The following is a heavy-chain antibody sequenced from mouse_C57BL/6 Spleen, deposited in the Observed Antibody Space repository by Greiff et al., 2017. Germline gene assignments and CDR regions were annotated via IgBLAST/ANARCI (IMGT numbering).Heavy chain of an antibody. CDR2: IHPNSGST. J-gene: IGHJ4*01. V-gene: IGHV1-64*01. CDR1: GYTFTSYW. CDR3: ARSATTVGEEYYYAMGY. D-gene: IGHD1-1*01. Sequence: QVQLQQPGAELVKPGASVKLSCKASGYTFTSYWMHWVKQRPGQGLEWIGMIHPNSGSTNYNEKFKSKATLTVDKSSSTAYMQLSSLTSEDSAVYDCARSATTVGEEYYYAMGYWGQGTSVTVSS.